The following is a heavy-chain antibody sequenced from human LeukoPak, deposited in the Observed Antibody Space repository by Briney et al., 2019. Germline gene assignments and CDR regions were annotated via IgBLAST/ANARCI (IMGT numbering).Heavy chain of an antibody. V-gene: IGHV3-21*01. CDR1: GFAFSSYT. Sequence: KTGGSLRLSCATSGFAFSSYTMGWVRQAPGKGLEWVSSISSSSSYIYYADSVKGRFTISRDNAKNSLYLQMNSLRAEDTAVYYCARGQTTVTYLDDRDYWGQGTLVTVSS. J-gene: IGHJ4*02. D-gene: IGHD4-17*01. CDR3: ARGQTTVTYLDDRDY. CDR2: ISSSSSYI.